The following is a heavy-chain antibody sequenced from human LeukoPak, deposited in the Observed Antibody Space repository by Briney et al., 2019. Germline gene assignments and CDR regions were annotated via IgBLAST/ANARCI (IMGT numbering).Heavy chain of an antibody. CDR3: AKEGSYYDILTGYYYYYYMDV. D-gene: IGHD3-9*01. CDR2: ISGSGGST. Sequence: GGSLRLSCAASGFTFSSYAMSWVRQAPGKGLEWVSAISGSGGSTYYADSVKGRFTISRDNSKNSLYLQMNSLRAEDTAVYYCAKEGSYYDILTGYYYYYYMDVWGKGTTVTISS. J-gene: IGHJ6*03. V-gene: IGHV3-23*01. CDR1: GFTFSSYA.